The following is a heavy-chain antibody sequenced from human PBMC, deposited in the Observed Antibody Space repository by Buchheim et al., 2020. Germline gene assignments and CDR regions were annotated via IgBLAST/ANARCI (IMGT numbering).Heavy chain of an antibody. CDR2: ISGTGYTT. CDR3: AKDWTGGADTDGYYSTDY. J-gene: IGHJ4*02. Sequence: EVQLLESGGGLVQPGGSLRVSCAASGFSFTDYGMSWVRQAPGKGLEWLATISGTGYTTYYAGSVKGRFTISRDNSQNMLFLQVNSLRAEDTAVYYCAKDWTGGADTDGYYSTDYWGQGTL. V-gene: IGHV3-23*01. D-gene: IGHD3-22*01. CDR1: GFSFTDYG.